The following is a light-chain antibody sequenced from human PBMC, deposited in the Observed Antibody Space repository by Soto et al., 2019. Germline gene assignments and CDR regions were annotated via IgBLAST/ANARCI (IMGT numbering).Light chain of an antibody. CDR1: QSLSVSY. J-gene: IGKJ1*01. CDR3: HQSGDSPQT. V-gene: IGKV3-20*01. CDR2: GTS. Sequence: EIVLTQSPGTLSLSPGDRATLSCRASQSLSVSYMAWYQQRPGQAPRLLIYGTSTRAAGVTDRFSGSGAGTDFTLAIRRLEPEDVAVYYCHQSGDSPQTCGQGTTVEI.